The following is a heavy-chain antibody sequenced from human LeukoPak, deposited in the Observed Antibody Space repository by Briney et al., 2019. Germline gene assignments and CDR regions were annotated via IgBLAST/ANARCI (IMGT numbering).Heavy chain of an antibody. CDR3: VRREGEWLLRMDV. CDR2: IFYTGTT. D-gene: IGHD3-3*01. V-gene: IGHV4-39*01. Sequence: PSQTLSLTCTVSGGSISSGDYYWGWIRQPPGKGLEWIGNIFYTGTTYFNPSLKSRVTMSVDTSKNQFSLRLSSVTAADTAVYYCVRREGEWLLRMDVWGQGTTVTVSS. CDR1: GGSISSGDYY. J-gene: IGHJ6*02.